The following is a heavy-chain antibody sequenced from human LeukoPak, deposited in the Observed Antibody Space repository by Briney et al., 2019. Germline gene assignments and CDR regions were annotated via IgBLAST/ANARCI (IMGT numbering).Heavy chain of an antibody. J-gene: IGHJ5*02. Sequence: SETLSLTCTVSGGSISSYYWSWIRQPPGKGLEWIGYIYYSGSTNYNPSLKSRVTISVDTSKNQFSLKLSSVTAADTAVYYCARVAWQWLVLGGFDPWGQGTLVTVSS. CDR2: IYYSGST. CDR3: ARVAWQWLVLGGFDP. CDR1: GGSISSYY. D-gene: IGHD6-19*01. V-gene: IGHV4-59*01.